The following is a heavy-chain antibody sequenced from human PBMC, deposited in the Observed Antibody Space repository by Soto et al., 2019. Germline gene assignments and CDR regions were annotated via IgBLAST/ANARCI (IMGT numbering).Heavy chain of an antibody. J-gene: IGHJ5*02. Sequence: SETLSLTCTVSGGSINSGDYSWTWIRQPPGKGLEWIGYIYHTGTTYYNMSLKSRVTISVDRSKNQFSLKLSSVTAADTAVYYCARGLSIRGVIITYSWFDPWGQGILVTVSS. D-gene: IGHD3-10*01. V-gene: IGHV4-30-2*01. CDR3: ARGLSIRGVIITYSWFDP. CDR1: GGSINSGDYS. CDR2: IYHTGTT.